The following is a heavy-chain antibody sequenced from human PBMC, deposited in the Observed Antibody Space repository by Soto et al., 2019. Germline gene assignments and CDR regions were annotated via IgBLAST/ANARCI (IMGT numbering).Heavy chain of an antibody. CDR1: GGTFSSYA. J-gene: IGHJ6*02. CDR3: ARTVSSGQLGYYGMDV. D-gene: IGHD3-22*01. CDR2: IIPIFGTA. V-gene: IGHV1-69*13. Sequence: SVKDSCKASGGTFSSYAIIWVRQAPGQGLEWMGGIIPIFGTANYAQKFQGRVTITADESTSTAYMELSSLRSEDTAVYYCARTVSSGQLGYYGMDVWGQGTTVTVSS.